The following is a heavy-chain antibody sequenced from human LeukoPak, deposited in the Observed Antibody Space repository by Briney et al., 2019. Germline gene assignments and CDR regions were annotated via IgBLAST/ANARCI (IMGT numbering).Heavy chain of an antibody. J-gene: IGHJ4*02. CDR3: ATYDYGDYDGY. Sequence: ASVKVSCKASGYTFTSYGISWVRQAPGQGLEWMGWISAYNGNTNYAQKLQGRVTMTTDTSTSTAYMELRSLKSDDTAVYYCATYDYGDYDGYWGQGTLVTVSS. CDR2: ISAYNGNT. V-gene: IGHV1-18*01. D-gene: IGHD4-17*01. CDR1: GYTFTSYG.